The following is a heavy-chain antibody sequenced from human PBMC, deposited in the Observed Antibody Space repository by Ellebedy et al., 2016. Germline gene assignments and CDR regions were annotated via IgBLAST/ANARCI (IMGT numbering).Heavy chain of an antibody. V-gene: IGHV4-59*01. CDR3: ARDSDNTWSAFAM. CDR1: GGSISDYY. J-gene: IGHJ3*01. D-gene: IGHD1-1*01. Sequence: GSLRLSCTVSGGSISDYYWSWIRQSPGKGLEWIGYIHKSGTTNYNPSLKSRVTISLDTTKSQFSLKLTPVTAADTAVYYCARDSDNTWSAFAMWGQGTMVIVSS. CDR2: IHKSGTT.